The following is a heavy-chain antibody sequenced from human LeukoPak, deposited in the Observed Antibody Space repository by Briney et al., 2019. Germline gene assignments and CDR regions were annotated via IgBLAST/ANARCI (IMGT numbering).Heavy chain of an antibody. CDR3: ARDLYRDSLPVSWFDP. J-gene: IGHJ5*02. D-gene: IGHD5-18*01. CDR2: ISDYNGNT. V-gene: IGHV1-18*01. CDR1: GYTFTSYG. Sequence: ASVKVSCKASGYTFTSYGISWVGKAPGQGLEWMGWISDYNGNTNHAQKLQGRVTMTTDTSTSTAYLERRSLRSDDTAVYYCARDLYRDSLPVSWFDPWGQGTLVTVSS.